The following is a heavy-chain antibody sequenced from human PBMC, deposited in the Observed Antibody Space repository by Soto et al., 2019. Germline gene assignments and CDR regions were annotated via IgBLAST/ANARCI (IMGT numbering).Heavy chain of an antibody. V-gene: IGHV1-2*02. J-gene: IGHJ6*02. Sequence: ASVKVSCKASGYTFTNYYIHWVRQAPGQGLEWIGWINPLTGDTTYAQNFQDRVTMTTDTFIGTVYMELSRLRSDDTAVFYCGRALIYDVLTGLYYYFGMDVWGQGTTVTVSS. CDR1: GYTFTNYY. D-gene: IGHD3-9*01. CDR2: INPLTGDT. CDR3: GRALIYDVLTGLYYYFGMDV.